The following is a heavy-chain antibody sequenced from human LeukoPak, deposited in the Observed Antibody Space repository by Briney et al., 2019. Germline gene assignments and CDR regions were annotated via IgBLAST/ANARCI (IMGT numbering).Heavy chain of an antibody. CDR1: GFSFSSYA. J-gene: IGHJ4*02. CDR3: AKDLAVAYYFDY. CDR2: ISGSGGST. D-gene: IGHD2-15*01. V-gene: IGHV3-23*01. Sequence: GGSLRLSVAASGFSFSSYARSWVRQAQGKGLEWVSAISGSGGSTYYADSVKGRFTISRDNSKNTLYLQMNSLRAEDTAVYYCAKDLAVAYYFDYWGQGTLVTVSS.